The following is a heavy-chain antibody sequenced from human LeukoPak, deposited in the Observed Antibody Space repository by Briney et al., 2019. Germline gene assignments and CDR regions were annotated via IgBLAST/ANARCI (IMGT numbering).Heavy chain of an antibody. J-gene: IGHJ4*02. D-gene: IGHD5-18*01. CDR2: IYYSGST. CDR1: GGSISSYY. CDR3: ARRAPYSYEWSTLDY. V-gene: IGHV4-59*08. Sequence: SETLSLTCTVSGGSISSYYWSWMRQPPGKGLEWIGYIYYSGSTNYNPSLKSRVTISVDTSKNQFSLKLSSVTAADTAVYYCARRAPYSYEWSTLDYWGQGTLVTVSS.